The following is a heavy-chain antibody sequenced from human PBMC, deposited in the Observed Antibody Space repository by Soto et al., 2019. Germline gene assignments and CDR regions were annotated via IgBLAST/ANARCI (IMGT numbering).Heavy chain of an antibody. J-gene: IGHJ4*02. CDR1: GFSLTARPVG. CDR2: IYWDDDK. CDR3: AHRIGGNTSNDGYFDF. V-gene: IGHV2-5*02. D-gene: IGHD3-10*01. Sequence: QITLKESGPTLVKPTQTLTLTCTFSGFSLTARPVGVAWLRQPPGKALEWLAVIYWDDDKRYNSSLRSRLTLTKDSPKNQVVLTLGNMDPVDTATYYCAHRIGGNTSNDGYFDFCGEGTLVTVSS.